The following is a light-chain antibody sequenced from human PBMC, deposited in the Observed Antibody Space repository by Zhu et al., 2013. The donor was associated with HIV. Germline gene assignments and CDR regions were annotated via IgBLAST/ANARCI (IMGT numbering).Light chain of an antibody. Sequence: EIVMTQSPATLPVSPGERVTLSCRASQSVSSKLAWYQQKPGQAPRLLIYGASTRATGIPARFSGSGSETEFTLTISSLQSEDFAVYYCQQYSNWPPLTFGGGTKVEIK. V-gene: IGKV3-15*01. CDR3: QQYSNWPPLT. CDR2: GAS. CDR1: QSVSSK. J-gene: IGKJ4*01.